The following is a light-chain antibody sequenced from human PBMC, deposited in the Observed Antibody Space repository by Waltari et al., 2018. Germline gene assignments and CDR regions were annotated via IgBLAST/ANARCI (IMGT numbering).Light chain of an antibody. Sequence: SYVVTQPPSVSLASGKTATITCWGDDLGRKIVCWYQQKPGQAPVLVVYDNSDRSSGVPERFSGSNSGDTATLTISRVEVGDEADFYCQVWDSTTDHAIFGGGTKLTVL. CDR2: DNS. V-gene: IGLV3-21*03. CDR1: DLGRKI. CDR3: QVWDSTTDHAI. J-gene: IGLJ2*01.